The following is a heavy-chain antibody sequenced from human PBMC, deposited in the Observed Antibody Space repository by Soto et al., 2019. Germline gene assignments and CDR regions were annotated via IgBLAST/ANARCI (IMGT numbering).Heavy chain of an antibody. Sequence: EVQLVESGGGLVQPGGSLRLSCAASGFSFSSYSINWVRQAPGKGLEWVSYISSSSSALYYADSVKGRFTISRDNAKNSLYLQMNSLRAEDTAVYYCARDMPISTSGNYPYYFGYWGQGALVTVSS. J-gene: IGHJ4*02. CDR1: GFSFSSYS. CDR3: ARDMPISTSGNYPYYFGY. D-gene: IGHD3-10*01. V-gene: IGHV3-48*01. CDR2: ISSSSSAL.